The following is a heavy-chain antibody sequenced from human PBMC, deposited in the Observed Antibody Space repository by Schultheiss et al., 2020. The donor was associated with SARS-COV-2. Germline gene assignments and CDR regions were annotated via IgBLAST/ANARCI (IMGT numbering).Heavy chain of an antibody. J-gene: IGHJ4*02. CDR2: IYYSGST. V-gene: IGHV4-59*08. CDR1: GGSFSSYY. D-gene: IGHD3-16*01. CDR3: ASGGRYYFDY. Sequence: SETLSLTCAVYGGSFSSYYWSWIRQPPGKGLEWIGYIYYSGSTYYNPSLKSRVTISVDTSKNQFSLKLSSVTAADTAVYYCASGGRYYFDYWGQGTLVTVSS.